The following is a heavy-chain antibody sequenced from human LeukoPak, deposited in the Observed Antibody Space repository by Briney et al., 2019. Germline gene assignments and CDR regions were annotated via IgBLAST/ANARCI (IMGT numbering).Heavy chain of an antibody. V-gene: IGHV4-34*01. CDR1: GGSFSGNY. D-gene: IGHD2-2*02. Sequence: SETLSLTCAVYGGSFSGNYWSWIRQPPGKGLEWIGEINHSGSTNYNPSLKSRVTISVDTSKNQFSLKLSSVTAADTAVYYCARGQVDIVVVPAAILAPHLYYMDVWGKGTTVTVSS. J-gene: IGHJ6*03. CDR2: INHSGST. CDR3: ARGQVDIVVVPAAILAPHLYYMDV.